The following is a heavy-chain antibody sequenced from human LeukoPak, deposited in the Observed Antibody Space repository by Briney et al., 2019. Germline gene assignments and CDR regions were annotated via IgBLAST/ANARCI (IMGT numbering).Heavy chain of an antibody. CDR1: XGSISTFY. Sequence: SETLSLTCAVSXGSISTFYWSWIRQPPGKGLEWIGYTHYSGATYYNPSLKSRVTMSVNTSKHQFSLEMTSVTAADTAVYYCARVNLGQLLYWYFDLWGRGTLVTVSS. D-gene: IGHD4-23*01. CDR2: THYSGAT. CDR3: ARVNLGQLLYWYFDL. J-gene: IGHJ2*01. V-gene: IGHV4-59*01.